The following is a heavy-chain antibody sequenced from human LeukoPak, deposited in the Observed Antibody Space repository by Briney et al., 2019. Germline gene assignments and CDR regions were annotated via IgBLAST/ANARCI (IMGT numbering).Heavy chain of an antibody. CDR2: ISGGSTSI. J-gene: IGHJ4*02. CDR3: TRDPQPGSYYPWYFAY. CDR1: GFTFSSYA. D-gene: IGHD3-10*01. V-gene: IGHV3-21*06. Sequence: GGSLRLSCAASGFTFSSYAMSWVRQAPGKGLEWVSSISGGSTSINYADSVKGRFTISRDNANNSLYLQMSSLRAEDTAVYYCTRDPQPGSYYPWYFAYWGQGTRVTVSS.